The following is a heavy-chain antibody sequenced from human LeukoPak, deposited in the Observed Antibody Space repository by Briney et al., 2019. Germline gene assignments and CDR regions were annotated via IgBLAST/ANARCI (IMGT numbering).Heavy chain of an antibody. V-gene: IGHV3-23*01. D-gene: IGHD2-2*01. CDR2: VSGSGGST. CDR3: AKEQTSSGFFDY. Sequence: GGSLRLSCAASGFTFSSYAMSWVRQAPGKGLEWVSAVSGSGGSTYYGDSVKGRFTISRDDSKNTLYLQMNSLRAEDTAVYYCAKEQTSSGFFDYWGQGTLVTVSS. CDR1: GFTFSSYA. J-gene: IGHJ4*02.